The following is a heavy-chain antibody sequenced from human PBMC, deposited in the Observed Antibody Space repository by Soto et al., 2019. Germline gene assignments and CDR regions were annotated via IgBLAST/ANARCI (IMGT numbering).Heavy chain of an antibody. CDR1: GGSFSGYY. CDR2: INHSGST. CDR3: ARVRITIVRLVRLYYCYGMDF. D-gene: IGHD3-10*01. J-gene: IGHJ6*01. Sequence: PSETLSLTCAVYGGSFSGYYWSWIRQPPGKGLEWIGEINHSGSTNYNPSLKSRVTISVDTSKNQFSLKLSSVTAADTAVYCCARVRITIVRLVRLYYCYGMDFWGQGTTVTGSS. V-gene: IGHV4-34*01.